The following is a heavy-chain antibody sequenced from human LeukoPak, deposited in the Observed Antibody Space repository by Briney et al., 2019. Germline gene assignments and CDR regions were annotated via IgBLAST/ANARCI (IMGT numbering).Heavy chain of an antibody. D-gene: IGHD3-3*01. V-gene: IGHV3-7*01. J-gene: IGHJ4*02. CDR1: GFTFSNYW. Sequence: GGSLRLSCAASGFTFSNYWMSWVRRAPGKGLEWVANIKQDGSETYYVDSVRGRFTISRDNAKNSLYLQMNSLRAEDTAVYYCARDFWGAYRVDFFDYWGQGTLVTVPS. CDR3: ARDFWGAYRVDFFDY. CDR2: IKQDGSET.